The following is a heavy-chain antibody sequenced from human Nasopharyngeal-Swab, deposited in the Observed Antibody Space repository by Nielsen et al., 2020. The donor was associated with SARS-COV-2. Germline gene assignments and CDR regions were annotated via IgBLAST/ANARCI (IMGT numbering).Heavy chain of an antibody. J-gene: IGHJ4*02. Sequence: ASVKVSCKASGYTFTGCYIYWVRQAPGQGPEWMGIINPSGDGTTYAQNFQGRVTMTRDTSTSTVYMELSSLRFDDTAVYYCARLMGTSSSSPFDYWGQGTLVTVSS. CDR1: GYTFTGCY. CDR2: INPSGDGT. V-gene: IGHV1-46*01. CDR3: ARLMGTSSSSPFDY. D-gene: IGHD6-6*01.